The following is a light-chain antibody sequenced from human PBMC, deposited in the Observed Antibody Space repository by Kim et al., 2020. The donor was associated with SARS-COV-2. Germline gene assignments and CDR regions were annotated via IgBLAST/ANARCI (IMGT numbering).Light chain of an antibody. CDR3: QVWDSSSDHVV. Sequence: PGKTARITWGRNNVGSKSVHWYQQKPGPAPVLVIYYDSDRPSGIPERFSGSNSGNTATLTISRVEAGDEADYYCQVWDSSSDHVVFGGGTQLTVL. J-gene: IGLJ2*01. V-gene: IGLV3-21*04. CDR2: YDS. CDR1: NVGSKS.